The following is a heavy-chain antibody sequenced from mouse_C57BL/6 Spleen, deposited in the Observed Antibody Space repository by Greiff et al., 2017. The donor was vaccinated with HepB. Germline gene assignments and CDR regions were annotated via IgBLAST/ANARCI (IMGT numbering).Heavy chain of an antibody. CDR3: ARYDLFAY. J-gene: IGHJ3*01. CDR2: IDPSDSYT. D-gene: IGHD2-3*01. CDR1: GYTFTSYW. Sequence: VQLQQPGAELVRPGTSVKLSCKASGYTFTSYWMHWVKQRPGQGLEWIGVIDPSDSYTNYNQKFKGKATLTVDTYSSTAYMQVSSLTSEDSAVYYCARYDLFAYWGQGTLVTVSA. V-gene: IGHV1-59*01.